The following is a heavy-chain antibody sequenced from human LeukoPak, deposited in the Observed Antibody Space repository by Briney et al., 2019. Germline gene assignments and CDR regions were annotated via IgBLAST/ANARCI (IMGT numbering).Heavy chain of an antibody. Sequence: SETLSLTCTVSGGSVSSGSYYWSWIRQPPGKGLEWIGYIYYSGSTNYNPSLKSRVTISVDTSKNQFSLKLSSVTAADTAVYYCARACSGGSCYSYTFGYWGQGTLVTVSS. CDR3: ARACSGGSCYSYTFGY. V-gene: IGHV4-61*01. CDR2: IYYSGST. D-gene: IGHD2-15*01. CDR1: GGSVSSGSYY. J-gene: IGHJ4*02.